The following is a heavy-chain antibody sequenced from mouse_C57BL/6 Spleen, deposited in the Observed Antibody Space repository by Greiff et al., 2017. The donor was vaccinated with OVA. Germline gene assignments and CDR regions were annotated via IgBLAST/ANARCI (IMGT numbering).Heavy chain of an antibody. Sequence: VQLQQSGPELVKPGASVKISCKASGYSFTDFNLTWLTQSNGKSLEWIGVINPNYGTTSYNQTFKGKATLTVDQSSSTAYMQLNSLTSEDSAVDDCATRDSSGSLTPYWGQGTLVTVSA. CDR2: INPNYGTT. J-gene: IGHJ3*01. CDR1: GYSFTDFN. V-gene: IGHV1-39*01. D-gene: IGHD3-2*02. CDR3: ATRDSSGSLTPY.